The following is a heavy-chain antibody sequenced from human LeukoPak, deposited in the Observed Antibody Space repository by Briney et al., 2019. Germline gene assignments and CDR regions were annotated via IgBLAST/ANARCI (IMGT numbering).Heavy chain of an antibody. CDR3: TTWLDWNHDY. D-gene: IGHD1-1*01. V-gene: IGHV3-15*01. CDR1: GFTFSNAW. Sequence: GGSLRLSCAASGFTFSNAWMSWVCQAPGKGLGWVGRIKGKTDGGTTDYAAPVKGRFTISRDDSKNTLYLQMNSLKTEDTAVYYCTTWLDWNHDYWGQGTLVTVSS. CDR2: IKGKTDGGTT. J-gene: IGHJ4*02.